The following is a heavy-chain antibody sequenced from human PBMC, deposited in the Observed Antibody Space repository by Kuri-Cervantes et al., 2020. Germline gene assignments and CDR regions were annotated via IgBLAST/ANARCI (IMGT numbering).Heavy chain of an antibody. J-gene: IGHJ3*02. Sequence: GESLKISCAASGLTFSSYGMHWVRQAPGKGLEWVANIKQDGSEMYYVDSVKGRFTISRDNAKNSLYLQMNNLRAEDTAIYYCARGVCAGCAFEIWGQGTMVTVSS. CDR1: GLTFSSYG. CDR3: ARGVCAGCAFEI. D-gene: IGHD3-3*01. CDR2: IKQDGSEM. V-gene: IGHV3-7*01.